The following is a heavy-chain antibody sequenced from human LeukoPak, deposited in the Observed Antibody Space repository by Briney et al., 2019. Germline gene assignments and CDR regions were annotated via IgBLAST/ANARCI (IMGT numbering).Heavy chain of an antibody. Sequence: GGSLRLSCAASTFTFSNYWMSWVRQAPGKGLEWVSGITSGANTYYADSVKGRFTISRDNSENTLNLQMNSLRAEDTAIYYCAKARAGDITAAFNYWGQGTLVTVSS. D-gene: IGHD6-13*01. V-gene: IGHV3-23*01. J-gene: IGHJ4*02. CDR2: ITSGANT. CDR3: AKARAGDITAAFNY. CDR1: TFTFSNYW.